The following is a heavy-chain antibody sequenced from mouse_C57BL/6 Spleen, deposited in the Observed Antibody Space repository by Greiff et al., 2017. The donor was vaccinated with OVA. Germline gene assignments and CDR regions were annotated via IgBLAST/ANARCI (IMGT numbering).Heavy chain of an antibody. Sequence: QVQLQQPGTELVKPEASVKLSCKASGYTFTSYWMHWVKQRPGQGLEWIGNINPSNGGTNYNEKFKSKATLTVDKSSSTAYMQLSSLTSEDSAVYYCAITHYGSSFFAYWGQGTLVTVSA. CDR2: INPSNGGT. V-gene: IGHV1-53*01. D-gene: IGHD1-1*01. CDR3: AITHYGSSFFAY. CDR1: GYTFTSYW. J-gene: IGHJ3*01.